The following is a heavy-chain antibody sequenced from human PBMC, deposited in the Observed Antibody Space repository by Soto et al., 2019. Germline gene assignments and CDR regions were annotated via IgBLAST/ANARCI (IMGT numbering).Heavy chain of an antibody. D-gene: IGHD6-19*01. Sequence: SETLSLTCTVSGGSTSSYYWSWIRQPPGKGLEWIGNIYYSGSTKYNPSLKSRVTISVDTSKNQFSLKLSSVTAADTAVYYCARGQWLASLHYWGQGTLIT. CDR2: IYYSGST. J-gene: IGHJ4*02. V-gene: IGHV4-59*01. CDR1: GGSTSSYY. CDR3: ARGQWLASLHY.